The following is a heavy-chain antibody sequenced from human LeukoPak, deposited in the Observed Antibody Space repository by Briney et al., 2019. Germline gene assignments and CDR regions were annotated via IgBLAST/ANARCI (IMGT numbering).Heavy chain of an antibody. Sequence: GESLKTSCKGSGYSFTSYWIGWVRQMPGKGMEWMGIIYPGDSDTRYSPSFQGQVTISADKSISTAYLQWSSLKASDTAMYYCARQDDFWSGYPKPNFDYWGQGTLVTVSS. D-gene: IGHD3-3*01. CDR3: ARQDDFWSGYPKPNFDY. J-gene: IGHJ4*02. V-gene: IGHV5-51*01. CDR2: IYPGDSDT. CDR1: GYSFTSYW.